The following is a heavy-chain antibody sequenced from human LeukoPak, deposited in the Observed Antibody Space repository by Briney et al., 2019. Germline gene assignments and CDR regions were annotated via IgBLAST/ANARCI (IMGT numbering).Heavy chain of an antibody. V-gene: IGHV1-8*01. J-gene: IGHJ6*02. Sequence: ASVKVSCKASGYTFTSYDINGVRQATGQGLEWMGCIHPNRGNTGYAQKFQGRVTMTSNTSISTAYMELSSLRSEDTAVYYCASATTYYDFWSGYYSYYYYGMDVWGQGTTVTVSS. D-gene: IGHD3-3*01. CDR2: IHPNRGNT. CDR1: GYTFTSYD. CDR3: ASATTYYDFWSGYYSYYYYGMDV.